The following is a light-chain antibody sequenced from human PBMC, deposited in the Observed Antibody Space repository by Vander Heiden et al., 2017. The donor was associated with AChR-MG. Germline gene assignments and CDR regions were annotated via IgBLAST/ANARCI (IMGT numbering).Light chain of an antibody. CDR3: QQRVTTPWT. CDR2: AAT. Sequence: DIQMTQSPSSLSASVGDRVAITCRASPPTSSYVNWYQQKPGKAPNLLNYAATILQSGVPSRCSGSRAGTDFTLTVNSQQPEDFATYYWQQRVTTPWTFGQGTKVEIK. J-gene: IGKJ1*01. V-gene: IGKV1-39*01. CDR1: PPTSSY.